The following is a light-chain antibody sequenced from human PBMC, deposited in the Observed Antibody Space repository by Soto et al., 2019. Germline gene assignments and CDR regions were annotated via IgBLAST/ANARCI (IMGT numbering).Light chain of an antibody. CDR2: GAS. CDR1: QSVSSSY. Sequence: EIVLTQSPGTLSLSPGERATRSCRASQSVSSSYLAWYQQKPGQAPRLLIYGASSRATGIPDWFSGSGSGTYFSLTISRLEPEDCAVYYCQQYGSSGTIGQGTKVEI. V-gene: IGKV3-20*01. CDR3: QQYGSSGT. J-gene: IGKJ1*01.